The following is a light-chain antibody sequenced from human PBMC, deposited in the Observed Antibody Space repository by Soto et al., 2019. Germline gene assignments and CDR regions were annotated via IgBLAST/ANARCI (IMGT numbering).Light chain of an antibody. CDR3: SSYSSSSTLLL. Sequence: QSALTQPRSVSGSPGQSVTISCTGTSSDIGTYNYVSWYQHHPGKVPKLMIYDVSNRPSGVSNRFSGSKSGNTASLTISGLQAEDEADYYCSSYSSSSTLLLFGGGTKLTVL. CDR2: DVS. J-gene: IGLJ2*01. CDR1: SSDIGTYNY. V-gene: IGLV2-14*01.